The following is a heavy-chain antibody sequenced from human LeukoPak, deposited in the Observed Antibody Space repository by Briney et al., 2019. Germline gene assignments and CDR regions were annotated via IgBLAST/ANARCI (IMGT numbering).Heavy chain of an antibody. Sequence: SETLSLTCTVSGGSISSYYWSWIRQPPGKGLEWIGYIYYSGSTNYNPSLKGRVTISVDTSKNQFSLKLSSVTAADTAVYYCARLGVSGYDYDYWGQGTLVTVSS. V-gene: IGHV4-59*08. J-gene: IGHJ4*02. CDR2: IYYSGST. D-gene: IGHD5-12*01. CDR3: ARLGVSGYDYDY. CDR1: GGSISSYY.